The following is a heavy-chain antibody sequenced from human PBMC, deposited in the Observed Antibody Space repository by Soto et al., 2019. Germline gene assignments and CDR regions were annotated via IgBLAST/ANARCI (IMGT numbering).Heavy chain of an antibody. Sequence: QVQLVQSGAAVKKPGASVKVSCKTSGYPFIDYSIHWVRQAPGQGLEWMGWINPNSGDTNYAQKFQGRVTMTRDTSIRTAYMDVSSLGSDDTAVYYCAKGYNWNPEFGPWGQGTLVTVSS. J-gene: IGHJ5*02. CDR2: INPNSGDT. CDR3: AKGYNWNPEFGP. D-gene: IGHD1-20*01. CDR1: GYPFIDYS. V-gene: IGHV1-2*02.